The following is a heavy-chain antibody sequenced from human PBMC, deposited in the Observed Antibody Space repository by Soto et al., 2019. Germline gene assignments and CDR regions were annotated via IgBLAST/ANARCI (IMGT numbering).Heavy chain of an antibody. Sequence: SETLSLTCTVSGGSISSYYWSWIRQPPGKGLEWIGYIYYSGSTNYNPSLKSRVTISVDTSKNQFSLKLSSVTAADTAVYYCARVSDYSNYVRYYYYGMDVWGQGTTVTVSS. CDR3: ARVSDYSNYVRYYYYGMDV. CDR2: IYYSGST. CDR1: GGSISSYY. J-gene: IGHJ6*02. V-gene: IGHV4-59*01. D-gene: IGHD4-4*01.